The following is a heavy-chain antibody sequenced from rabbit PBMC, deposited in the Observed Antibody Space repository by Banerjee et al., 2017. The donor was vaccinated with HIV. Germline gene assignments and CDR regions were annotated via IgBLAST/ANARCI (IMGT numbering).Heavy chain of an antibody. CDR3: ARDRDGDAGYGSLAL. J-gene: IGHJ4*01. Sequence: QEQLVESGGDLVKPEGSLTLTCTASGFSFSSSYYMCWVRQAPGKGLEWIGCIGTSSGSTWYASWAKGRFTITKTSSTTVTLQMTSLTAADTATYFCARDRDGDAGYGSLALWGPGTLVTVS. V-gene: IGHV1S45*01. CDR1: GFSFSSSYY. CDR2: IGTSSGST. D-gene: IGHD7-1*01.